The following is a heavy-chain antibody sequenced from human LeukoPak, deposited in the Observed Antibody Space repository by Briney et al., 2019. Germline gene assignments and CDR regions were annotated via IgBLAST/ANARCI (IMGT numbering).Heavy chain of an antibody. D-gene: IGHD3-3*01. CDR2: IYHSGST. J-gene: IGHJ6*02. CDR1: GGSISSGGYS. V-gene: IGHV4-30-2*01. Sequence: SETLSLTCAVSGGSISSGGYSWSWIRQPPGKGLEWIGYIYHSGSTYYNPSLKSRVTISVDTSKNQFSLKLSSVTAADTAVYYCARLRYYDFWSGYYPDVWGQGTTVTVSS. CDR3: ARLRYYDFWSGYYPDV.